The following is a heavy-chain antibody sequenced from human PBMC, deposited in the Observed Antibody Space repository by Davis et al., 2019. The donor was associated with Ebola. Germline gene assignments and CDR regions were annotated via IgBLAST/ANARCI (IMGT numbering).Heavy chain of an antibody. CDR3: ATNWNYGWFDY. V-gene: IGHV1-69*02. CDR2: IIPILGIA. Sequence: AASVKVSCKASGGTFSSYTISWVRQAPGQGLEWKGRIIPILGIANYAQKFQGRVTITADKSTSTAYMELSSLRSEDTTVYYCATNWNYGWFDYWGQGTLVTVSS. D-gene: IGHD1-7*01. J-gene: IGHJ4*02. CDR1: GGTFSSYT.